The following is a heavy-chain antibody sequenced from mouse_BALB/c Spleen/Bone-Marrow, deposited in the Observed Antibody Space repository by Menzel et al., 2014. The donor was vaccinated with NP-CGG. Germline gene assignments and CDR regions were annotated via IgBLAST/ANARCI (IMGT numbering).Heavy chain of an antibody. Sequence: DVKLQESGGGLVQPGGSLKLSCAASGFDFSRYWMSWVRRAPGKGLEWIGEINPDSSTINYTPSLKDKFIISRDNAKNTLYLLMSKVRSEDTALYYCAPNWDRGFAYWGQGTLVTVSA. D-gene: IGHD4-1*01. V-gene: IGHV4-1*02. CDR3: APNWDRGFAY. CDR2: INPDSSTI. CDR1: GFDFSRYW. J-gene: IGHJ3*01.